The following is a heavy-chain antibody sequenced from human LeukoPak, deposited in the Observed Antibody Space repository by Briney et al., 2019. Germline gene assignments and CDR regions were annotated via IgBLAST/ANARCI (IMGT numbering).Heavy chain of an antibody. Sequence: GGSLRLSCAASGFTFSSYEMHWVRQAPGKGLEWVTLISYDGTNKYYADSVKGRFTVSRDNSNNTVFLQMHSLSAEDTAVYYCARVSGCSGGICTSLKYWGQGTLVTASS. J-gene: IGHJ4*02. CDR2: ISYDGTNK. D-gene: IGHD2-15*01. CDR3: ARVSGCSGGICTSLKY. CDR1: GFTFSSYE. V-gene: IGHV3-30*04.